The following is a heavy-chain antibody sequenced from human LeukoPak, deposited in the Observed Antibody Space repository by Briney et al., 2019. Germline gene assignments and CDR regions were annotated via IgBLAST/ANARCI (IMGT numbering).Heavy chain of an antibody. J-gene: IGHJ5*02. V-gene: IGHV1-69*05. D-gene: IGHD1-14*01. CDR1: GGTFSSYA. Sequence: SVKVSCKASGGTFSSYAISWVRQAPGQGLEWMGGIIPIFGTANYAQKLQGRVTMTTDTSTSTAYMELRSLRSDDTAVYYCARGVTTQYNWFDPWGQGTLVTVSS. CDR2: IIPIFGTA. CDR3: ARGVTTQYNWFDP.